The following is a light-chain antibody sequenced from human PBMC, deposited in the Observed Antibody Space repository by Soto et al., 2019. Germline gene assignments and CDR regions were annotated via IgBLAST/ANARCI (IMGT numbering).Light chain of an antibody. CDR2: EVS. Sequence: QSVLTQPASVSGSPGQSITISCTGTSSDVGGYNYVSWYQQHPGKAPKLMIYEVSNRPSGVSNRFSGSKSGNTASLTTSGLQAEDEAEYYCSSYTSSSTLVFGGGTKLTVL. V-gene: IGLV2-14*01. CDR3: SSYTSSSTLV. CDR1: SSDVGGYNY. J-gene: IGLJ2*01.